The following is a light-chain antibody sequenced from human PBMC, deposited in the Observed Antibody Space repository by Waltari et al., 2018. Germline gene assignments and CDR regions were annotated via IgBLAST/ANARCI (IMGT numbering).Light chain of an antibody. CDR2: EDN. J-gene: IGLJ1*01. CDR3: SSYVGSSSFDYV. Sequence: QSDLTQPASVSGSPGQLIAISCTGASSEVGNFKFVYWYQQYPGKPPKLMIYEDNKRPSGISYRFSGSKSGNTASLTISGLQAEDEADYYCSSYVGSSSFDYVFGTGTKVTAL. CDR1: SSEVGNFKF. V-gene: IGLV2-23*02.